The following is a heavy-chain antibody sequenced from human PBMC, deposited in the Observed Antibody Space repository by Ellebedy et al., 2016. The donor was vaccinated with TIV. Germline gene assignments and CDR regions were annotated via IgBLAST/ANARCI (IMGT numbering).Heavy chain of an antibody. CDR3: ARGIEQWLTY. Sequence: SETLSLTXTVSGASISSAPSHCIWIRQHPGKGLECIGYIYSGGSTYYSPSLKSRVTISLDTSKNQFSLKLTSVTAADTAVYYCARGIEQWLTYWGQGTLVTVSS. D-gene: IGHD6-19*01. J-gene: IGHJ4*02. CDR2: IYSGGST. CDR1: GASISSAPSH. V-gene: IGHV4-31*03.